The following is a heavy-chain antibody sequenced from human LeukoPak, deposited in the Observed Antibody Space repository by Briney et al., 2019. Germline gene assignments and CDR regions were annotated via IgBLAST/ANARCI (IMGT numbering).Heavy chain of an antibody. CDR3: AKDYGPKQLVFLDS. D-gene: IGHD6-13*01. CDR1: GFTFSSYA. CDR2: ISDNGGTT. V-gene: IGHV3-23*01. Sequence: GGSLRLCCAASGFTFSSYALSWVRQAPGKGLEWVSAISDNGGTTFYADSVKGRFTITRDNSKNTLYVQMNSLRGEDTAVYYCAKDYGPKQLVFLDSWGQGTLVTVSS. J-gene: IGHJ4*02.